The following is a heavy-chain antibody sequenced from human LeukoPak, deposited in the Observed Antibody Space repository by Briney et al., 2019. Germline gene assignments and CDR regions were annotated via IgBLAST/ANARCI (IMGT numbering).Heavy chain of an antibody. V-gene: IGHV3-23*01. Sequence: PGGSLRLSCAASGFTFSSYGMSWVRQAPGKGLEWVSGISGSAGSTYYADSVKGRFTISRDNSKNSSYLQMNSLRAEDTAVYYCARDPGYNYGFDYWGQGTLVTVSS. D-gene: IGHD5-18*01. CDR2: ISGSAGST. CDR1: GFTFSSYG. CDR3: ARDPGYNYGFDY. J-gene: IGHJ4*02.